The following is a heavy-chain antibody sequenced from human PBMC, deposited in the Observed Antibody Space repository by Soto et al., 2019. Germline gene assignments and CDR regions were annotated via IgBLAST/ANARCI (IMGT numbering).Heavy chain of an antibody. D-gene: IGHD2-21*01. CDR2: ISFEGSTK. J-gene: IGHJ4*02. CDR1: KFTFSNYD. V-gene: IGHV3-30*18. Sequence: HPGGSLRLSCVASKFTFSNYDMHWVRQAPGKGLEWVALISFEGSTKYYADSVEGRFTISRDNSKNTLYLQMNSLRPEDTAVYYCAKPFWVNATTINDFDSLALGALVPVSS. CDR3: AKPFWVNATTINDFDS.